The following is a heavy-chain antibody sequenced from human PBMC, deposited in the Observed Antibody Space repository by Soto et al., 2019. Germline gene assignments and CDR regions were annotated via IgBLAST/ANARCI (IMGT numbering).Heavy chain of an antibody. CDR2: IKTDGGST. J-gene: IGHJ4*02. CDR3: ARELGAGGY. V-gene: IGHV3-74*01. D-gene: IGHD2-8*02. Sequence: EVQLVESGGGLVQPGGSLRLSCVASGFTSSNNGMHWVRKFQGKGRVWVSRIKTDGGSTSYADSVKGRFTISRDNAKNTLYLLMNSLRAEDTAVYYCARELGAGGYWGQGTLVTVSS. CDR1: GFTSSNNG.